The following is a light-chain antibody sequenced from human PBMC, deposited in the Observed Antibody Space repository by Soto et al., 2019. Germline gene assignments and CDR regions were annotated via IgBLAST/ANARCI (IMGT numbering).Light chain of an antibody. CDR3: QHYYGTSPIT. J-gene: IGKJ5*01. CDR2: DAS. Sequence: EIVLTQSPATLSLSPGERATLSCRASQSVSNSLAWYQQKPGQAPRLLIYDASNRATGIPARFSGSGSGTDFTLTISRLEPEDFALYYCQHYYGTSPITFGQGTRLEIK. V-gene: IGKV3-11*01. CDR1: QSVSNS.